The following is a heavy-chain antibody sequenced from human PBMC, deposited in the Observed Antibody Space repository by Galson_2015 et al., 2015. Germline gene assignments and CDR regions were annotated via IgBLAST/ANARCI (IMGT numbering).Heavy chain of an antibody. CDR1: GFTFSNYA. D-gene: IGHD6-19*01. Sequence: SLRLSCAASGFTFSNYAMSWVRQAPGKGLEWVSGITGDSDSTFYVDSVKGRFTISRDNSKNTLYLQMNSLRAGDTAIYYYAKDFSSGWFRGFDFWGQGTLVPVSS. CDR3: AKDFSSGWFRGFDF. J-gene: IGHJ4*02. CDR2: ITGDSDST. V-gene: IGHV3-23*01.